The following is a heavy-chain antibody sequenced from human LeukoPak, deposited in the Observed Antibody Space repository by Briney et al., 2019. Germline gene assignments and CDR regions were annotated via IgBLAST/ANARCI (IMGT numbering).Heavy chain of an antibody. V-gene: IGHV1-8*03. D-gene: IGHD6-6*01. CDR3: ARVSARTRYSSSTGWFDP. CDR2: MNPNSGNT. CDR1: GYTFTSYD. J-gene: IGHJ5*02. Sequence: ASVKVSCKASGYTFTSYDINWVRQATGQGLEWMGWMNPNSGNTGYAQKFQGRVTITRNTSISTAYMELSSLRSEDTAVYYCARVSARTRYSSSTGWFDPWGQGTLVTVPS.